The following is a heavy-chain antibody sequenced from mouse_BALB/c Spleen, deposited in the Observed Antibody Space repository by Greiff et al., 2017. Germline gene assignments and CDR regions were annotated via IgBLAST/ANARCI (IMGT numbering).Heavy chain of an antibody. D-gene: IGHD2-4*01. Sequence: QVQLKESAAELARPGASVKMSCKASGYTFTSYTMHWVKQRPGQGLEWIGYINPSSGYTEYNQKFKDKTTLTADKSSSTAYMQLSSLTSEDSAVYYCARRSTMITTWYFDYWGQGTTLTVSS. V-gene: IGHV1-4*02. CDR2: INPSSGYT. J-gene: IGHJ2*01. CDR3: ARRSTMITTWYFDY. CDR1: GYTFTSYT.